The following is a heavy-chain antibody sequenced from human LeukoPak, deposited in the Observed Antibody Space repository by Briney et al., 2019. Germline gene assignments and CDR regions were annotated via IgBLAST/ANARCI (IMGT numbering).Heavy chain of an antibody. V-gene: IGHV4-59*08. CDR3: ASHSPAAGTSAFDI. J-gene: IGHJ3*02. CDR2: ISYSGST. Sequence: SETLSLTYTVSGGSISSFYWSWIRQPPGKGLEWIGYISYSGSTNYVPSLKSRVTISIDTSKNQFSLKLSSVTAADTAVYFCASHSPAAGTSAFDIWGQGTMVTVSS. D-gene: IGHD6-13*01. CDR1: GGSISSFY.